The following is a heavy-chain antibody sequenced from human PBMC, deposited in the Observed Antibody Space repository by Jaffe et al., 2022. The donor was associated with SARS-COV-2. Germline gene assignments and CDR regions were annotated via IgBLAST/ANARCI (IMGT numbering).Heavy chain of an antibody. CDR3: SHSLND. CDR2: IKPDGTKK. CDR1: GFTFPDSW. J-gene: IGHJ4*02. Sequence: EVLLVESGGGLVQPGGSLRLSCSASGFTFPDSWMDWVRQAPGKGLEWVANIKPDGTKKGYVDSVKGRFTISRDNARNSLYLQMNSLRADDTAVYFCSHSLNDWGQGTLVTVSS. V-gene: IGHV3-7*01. D-gene: IGHD1-1*01.